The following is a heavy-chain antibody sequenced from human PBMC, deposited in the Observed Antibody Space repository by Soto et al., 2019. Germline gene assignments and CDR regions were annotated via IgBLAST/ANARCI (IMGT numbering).Heavy chain of an antibody. V-gene: IGHV3-66*01. CDR2: IYSGGST. CDR3: ATTTMTVVGMSRAFDI. Sequence: EVQLVESGGGLVQPGGSLRLSCAASGFTVSTNYMSWVRQAPGKGLEWVSVIYSGGSTYYADSVKDRFTISRDNSKNTLYLQMNSLRVEDTAVYYCATTTMTVVGMSRAFDIWGQGTMVTVSS. D-gene: IGHD3-22*01. CDR1: GFTVSTNY. J-gene: IGHJ3*02.